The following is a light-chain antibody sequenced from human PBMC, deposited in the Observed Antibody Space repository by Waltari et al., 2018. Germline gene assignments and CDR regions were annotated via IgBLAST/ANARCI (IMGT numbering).Light chain of an antibody. Sequence: EIVMTQSPATLSVSPGERATLSYRASQSVSSNLAWYQQKPGQDPRLLIYGASTRATGIPARFSGSGSGTEFTLTISSLQSEDFAVYYCQQYNNWPPLTFGGGTKVEIK. CDR1: QSVSSN. J-gene: IGKJ4*01. CDR2: GAS. CDR3: QQYNNWPPLT. V-gene: IGKV3-15*01.